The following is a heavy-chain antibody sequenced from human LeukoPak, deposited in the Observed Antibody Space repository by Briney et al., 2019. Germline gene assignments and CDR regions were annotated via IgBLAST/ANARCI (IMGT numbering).Heavy chain of an antibody. Sequence: PSETLSLTCTVSGGSISSGGYYWSWIRQHPGKGLEWIGYIYYSGSTYYNPSLKSRVTISVDTSKNQFSLKLSSVTAADTAVYYCARGIDSYGPLHRPFDYWGQGTLVTVSS. CDR3: ARGIDSYGPLHRPFDY. D-gene: IGHD5-18*01. CDR2: IYYSGST. J-gene: IGHJ4*02. V-gene: IGHV4-31*03. CDR1: GGSISSGGYY.